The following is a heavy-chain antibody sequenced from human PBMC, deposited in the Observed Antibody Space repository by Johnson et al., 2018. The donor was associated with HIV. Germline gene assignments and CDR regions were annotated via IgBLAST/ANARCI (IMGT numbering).Heavy chain of an antibody. V-gene: IGHV3-7*02. Sequence: VQLVESGGGVVQPGRSLRLSCAASGFTFSSYAMSWVRQAPGKGLEWVANIKQDGSEKYYVDSVKGRFTISRDNAKNSLYLQMNSLRAEDTAVYYCARVSRIAGAFDIWGQGTMVTVSS. CDR1: GFTFSSYA. CDR2: IKQDGSEK. J-gene: IGHJ3*02. D-gene: IGHD6-13*01. CDR3: ARVSRIAGAFDI.